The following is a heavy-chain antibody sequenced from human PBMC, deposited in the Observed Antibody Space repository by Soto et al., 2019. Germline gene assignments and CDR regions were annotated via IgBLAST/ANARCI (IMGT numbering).Heavy chain of an antibody. D-gene: IGHD2-15*01. Sequence: QITLKESGPTLVKPTQTLTLTCTFSGFSLSTSGVGVGWIRQPPGKALEWLALIYWNDDKRYSPSLKSRLTITKDTSKNQVVLTMTNMDPVDTATYYCAHSVNNVVVVAADWFDPWGQGTLVTVSS. CDR1: GFSLSTSGVG. J-gene: IGHJ5*02. V-gene: IGHV2-5*01. CDR3: AHSVNNVVVVAADWFDP. CDR2: IYWNDDK.